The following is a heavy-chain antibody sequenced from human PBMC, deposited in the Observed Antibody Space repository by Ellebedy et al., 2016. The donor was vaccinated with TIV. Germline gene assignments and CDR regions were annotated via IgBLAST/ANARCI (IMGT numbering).Heavy chain of an antibody. CDR1: GFTFSNSG. J-gene: IGHJ4*02. CDR3: AKDIFYDDYYFDY. V-gene: IGHV3-23*01. Sequence: GESLKISCAASGFTFSNSGMSWVRQAPGKGLEWVSGIRGSGGSTHYADSVKGRFTISRDNSKNTLYLQMNSLRAEDTALYYCAKDIFYDDYYFDYWGQGTLVTVSP. D-gene: IGHD4-17*01. CDR2: IRGSGGST.